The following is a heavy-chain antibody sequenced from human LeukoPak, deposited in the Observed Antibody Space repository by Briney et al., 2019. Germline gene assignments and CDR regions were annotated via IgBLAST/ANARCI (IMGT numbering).Heavy chain of an antibody. Sequence: SSETLSLTCTVSGDSISSYYWSWLRQSPGKGLELIGYIYYSESTYYNPSLKSRVTTSVDTSKNQFSLKLTSVTAADTAVYYCARGLLKGQLHLGYSYYMDVWGKGTTITVSS. J-gene: IGHJ6*03. V-gene: IGHV4-59*13. CDR1: GDSISSYY. CDR3: ARGLLKGQLHLGYSYYMDV. D-gene: IGHD2-2*01. CDR2: IYYSEST.